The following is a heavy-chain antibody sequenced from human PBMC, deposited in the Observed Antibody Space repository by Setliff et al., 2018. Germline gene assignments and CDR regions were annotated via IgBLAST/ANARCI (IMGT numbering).Heavy chain of an antibody. J-gene: IGHJ5*02. CDR1: GDSFSNYA. D-gene: IGHD2-15*01. CDR2: LIPMFGTP. CDR3: ARSPALLGIVYLDP. V-gene: IGHV1-69*05. Sequence: WASVKVSCKASGDSFSNYAISWVRQAPGQGPEWMGGLIPMFGTPGYAQKFQDRVTITTDESTSTAYMELNSLTSEDTAVYYCARSPALLGIVYLDPWGQGTRVTVSS.